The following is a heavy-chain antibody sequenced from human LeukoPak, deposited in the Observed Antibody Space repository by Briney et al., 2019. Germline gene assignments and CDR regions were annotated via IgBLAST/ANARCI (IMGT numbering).Heavy chain of an antibody. V-gene: IGHV4-4*02. CDR2: IYHSGST. CDR3: ARVTRTRGYSYGSPVYYYYYMDV. D-gene: IGHD5-18*01. J-gene: IGHJ6*03. CDR1: GGSISSSNW. Sequence: SETLSLTCAVSGGSISSSNWWSWIRQPPGKGLEWIGEIYHSGSTNYNPSLKSRVTISVDKSKTQFSLKLSSVTAADTAVYYCARVTRTRGYSYGSPVYYYYYMDVWGKGTTVTVSS.